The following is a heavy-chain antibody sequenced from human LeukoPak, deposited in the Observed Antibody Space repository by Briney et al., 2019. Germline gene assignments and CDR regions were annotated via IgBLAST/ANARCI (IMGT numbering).Heavy chain of an antibody. V-gene: IGHV1-18*01. D-gene: IGHD3-22*01. CDR2: ISAYNGNT. J-gene: IGHJ6*03. CDR1: GYTFTSYG. Sequence: GGPLRLSCAASGYTFTSYGISWVRQAPGQGLEWMGWISAYNGNTNYAQKLQGRVTMTTDTSTSTAYMELRSLRSDDTAVYYCAREGRYYYDSNYYYMDVWGKATTVTVSS. CDR3: AREGRYYYDSNYYYMDV.